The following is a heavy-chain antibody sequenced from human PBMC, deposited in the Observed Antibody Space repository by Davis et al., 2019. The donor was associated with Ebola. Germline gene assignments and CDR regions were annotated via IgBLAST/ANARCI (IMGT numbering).Heavy chain of an antibody. J-gene: IGHJ4*02. CDR3: AGIRGQWLED. CDR1: AGSFSDYY. CDR2: INHSGRT. D-gene: IGHD6-19*01. V-gene: IGHV4-34*01. Sequence: PSETLSLTCDVYAGSFSDYYWSWVRQSPGKGLEWIGEINHSGRTNYNPSLKSRVTISLDTSKNQFSLKLSSVTAADTALYYCAGIRGQWLEDWGQGTLVTVSS.